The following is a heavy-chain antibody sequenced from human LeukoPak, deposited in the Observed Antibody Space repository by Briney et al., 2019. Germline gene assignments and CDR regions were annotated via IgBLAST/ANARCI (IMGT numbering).Heavy chain of an antibody. CDR3: ARVRTGDGIDY. CDR2: INHSGST. D-gene: IGHD7-27*01. V-gene: IGHV4-34*01. CDR1: GGSFSGYY. Sequence: SETLSLTCAVYGGSFSGYYWSWIRQPPGKGLEWIGEINHSGSTNYNPSLKSRVTISVDTSKNQFSLKLSSVTAADTAVYYCARVRTGDGIDYWGQGTLVTVPS. J-gene: IGHJ4*02.